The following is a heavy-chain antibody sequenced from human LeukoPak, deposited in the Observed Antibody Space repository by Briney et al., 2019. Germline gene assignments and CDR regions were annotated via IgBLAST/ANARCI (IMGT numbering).Heavy chain of an antibody. CDR2: TSTTSDYI. CDR3: ARGGIYSQGFDY. CDR1: GFTFSGYS. J-gene: IGHJ4*02. D-gene: IGHD6-13*01. V-gene: IGHV3-21*01. Sequence: GGSLRLSCAASGFTFSGYSMNWVRQAPGKGLEWVSSTSTTSDYIHYADSLKGRVAISRDNAKNPLYLQMNSLRAEDTAVYYCARGGIYSQGFDYWGQGSLVTVSS.